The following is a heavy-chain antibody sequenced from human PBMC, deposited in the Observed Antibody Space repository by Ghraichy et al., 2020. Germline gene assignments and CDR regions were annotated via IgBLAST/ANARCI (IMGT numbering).Heavy chain of an antibody. Sequence: GGSLRLSCANSGFDYSSYWMNWVRQAPGKGLEWVAYIKYDGSAEYYVDSVKGRFAISRDNNKNSLFLQMNSMRAEDTAVYYCARGWGRFDYWGQGTLVTVSS. V-gene: IGHV3-7*01. CDR2: IKYDGSAE. D-gene: IGHD2-21*02. CDR3: ARGWGRFDY. J-gene: IGHJ4*02. CDR1: GFDYSSYW.